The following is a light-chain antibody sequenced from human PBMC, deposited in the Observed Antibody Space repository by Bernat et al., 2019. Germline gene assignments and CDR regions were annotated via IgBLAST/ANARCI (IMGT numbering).Light chain of an antibody. CDR2: NVS. CDR1: STYNY. V-gene: IGLV2-14*03. Sequence: QSALTQPASVSGSPGQSITISCTGTSTYNYVSWYQQHPGKAPKLIIYNVSIRLPGISNRFSGSKSGNTASLTITGLQTEDEAYYYCSSYTSSDILAFGGGTKLTVI. CDR3: SSYTSSDILA. J-gene: IGLJ2*01.